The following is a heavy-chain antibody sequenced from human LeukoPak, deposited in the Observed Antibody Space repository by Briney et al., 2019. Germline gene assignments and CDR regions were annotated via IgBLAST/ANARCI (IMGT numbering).Heavy chain of an antibody. V-gene: IGHV3-21*01. J-gene: IGHJ4*02. CDR3: ASHRDGYNPFDY. Sequence: PGGSLRLSCAASGFTFNSYSMNWVRQAPGKGLEWVSCISGSSRYIYYADSVKGRFTISRDNTKHSLYLQINSLRAEDTAVYYCASHRDGYNPFDYWGQGTLVTVSS. CDR2: ISGSSRYI. D-gene: IGHD5-24*01. CDR1: GFTFNSYS.